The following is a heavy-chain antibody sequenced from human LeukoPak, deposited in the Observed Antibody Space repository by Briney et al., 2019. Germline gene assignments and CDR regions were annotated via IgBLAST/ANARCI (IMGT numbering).Heavy chain of an antibody. V-gene: IGHV3-48*01. CDR3: AKGDCSSTSCPYYYYYMDV. CDR1: GFTFSSYS. D-gene: IGHD2-2*01. J-gene: IGHJ6*03. Sequence: GGSLRLSCAASGFTFSSYSMNWVRQAPGKGLEWVSYISSSSSTIYYADSVKGRFTISRDNAKNSLYLQMNSLRAEDTAVYYCAKGDCSSTSCPYYYYYMDVWGKGTTVTVSS. CDR2: ISSSSSTI.